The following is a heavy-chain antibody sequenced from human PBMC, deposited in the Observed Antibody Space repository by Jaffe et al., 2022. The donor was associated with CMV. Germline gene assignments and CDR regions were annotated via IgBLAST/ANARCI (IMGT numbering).Heavy chain of an antibody. V-gene: IGHV4-59*08. D-gene: IGHD4-17*01. J-gene: IGHJ4*02. CDR1: GGSISSYY. Sequence: QVQLQESGPGLVKPSETLSLTCTVSGGSISSYYWSWIRQPPGKGLEWIGYIYYSGSTNYNPSLKSRVTISVDTSKNQFSLKLSSVTAADTAVYYCASHYGGNSVFVSGYFDYWGQGTLVTVSS. CDR2: IYYSGST. CDR3: ASHYGGNSVFVSGYFDY.